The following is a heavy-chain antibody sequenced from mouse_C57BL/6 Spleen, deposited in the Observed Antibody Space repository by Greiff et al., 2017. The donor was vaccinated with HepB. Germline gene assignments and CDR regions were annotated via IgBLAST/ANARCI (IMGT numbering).Heavy chain of an antibody. V-gene: IGHV1-52*01. D-gene: IGHD1-1*01. J-gene: IGHJ2*01. CDR1: GYTFTSYW. CDR2: IDPSDSET. CDR3: AREDYDGSSPSFDY. Sequence: QVQLQQPGAELVRPGSSVKLSCKASGYTFTSYWMHWVKQRPIQGLEWIGNIDPSDSETHYNQKFKDKATLTVDKSSSTAYMQLSSLTSEDSAVYYCAREDYDGSSPSFDYWGQGTTLTVSS.